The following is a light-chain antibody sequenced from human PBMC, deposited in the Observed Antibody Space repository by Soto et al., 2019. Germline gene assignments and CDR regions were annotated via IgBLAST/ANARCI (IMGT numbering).Light chain of an antibody. Sequence: EIVLKQSPGTLSLSPGERATLSCRASQSVASNYLAWYQQKPGQAPRLLIFGASSRATGIPDKFSGSGSGTDFTLTISRLEPEDFAVYYCQQYGSSFRTFGQGTKVDIK. V-gene: IGKV3-20*01. CDR3: QQYGSSFRT. J-gene: IGKJ1*01. CDR1: QSVASNY. CDR2: GAS.